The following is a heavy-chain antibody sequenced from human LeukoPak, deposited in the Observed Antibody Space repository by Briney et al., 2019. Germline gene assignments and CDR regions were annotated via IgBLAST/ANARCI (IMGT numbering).Heavy chain of an antibody. CDR2: IYYSGST. J-gene: IGHJ4*02. V-gene: IGHV4-39*01. CDR1: GGSISSSSYY. D-gene: IGHD4-23*01. CDR3: ARRGYDYGGTFDY. Sequence: SETLSLTCTVSGGSISSSSYYWGWIRQPPGKGLEWIGSIYYSGSTYYNPSLKSRVTISVDTSKNQFSLKLSSVTAADTAVYYCARRGYDYGGTFDYWGQGTLVTVSS.